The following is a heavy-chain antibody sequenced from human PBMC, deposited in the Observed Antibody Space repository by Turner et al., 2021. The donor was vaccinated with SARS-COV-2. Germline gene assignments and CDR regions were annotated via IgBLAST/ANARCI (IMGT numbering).Heavy chain of an antibody. V-gene: IGHV1-24*01. CDR1: EETLTEFS. J-gene: IGHJ6*02. CDR3: AAGSAVAGTPQFYSYYFGMDV. CDR2: FDPDVGET. Sequence: QFHQGQSGSAVKKPGASVRFSGKVSEETLTEFSLHWVRQDPGKGLEWMGGFDPDVGETICAQKFQGSVTMTEDTSTDTAYMELSSLRYEDTAVYYCAAGSAVAGTPQFYSYYFGMDVWGQGTTVTVSS. D-gene: IGHD6-19*01.